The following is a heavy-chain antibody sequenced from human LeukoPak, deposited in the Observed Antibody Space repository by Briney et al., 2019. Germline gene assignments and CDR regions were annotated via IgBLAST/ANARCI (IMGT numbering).Heavy chain of an antibody. V-gene: IGHV1-2*02. Sequence: ASVKVSCKASGYTFTGYYMPWVRQAPGQGLEWMGWINPNSGGTNYAQKFQGRVTMTRDTSISTAYMELSRLRSDDTAVYYCARDSGETGFWSGSYFDYWGQGTLVTVSS. D-gene: IGHD3-3*01. CDR2: INPNSGGT. CDR1: GYTFTGYY. J-gene: IGHJ4*02. CDR3: ARDSGETGFWSGSYFDY.